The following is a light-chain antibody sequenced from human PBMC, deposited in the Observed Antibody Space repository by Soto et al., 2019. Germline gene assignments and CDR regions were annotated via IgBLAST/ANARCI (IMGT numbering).Light chain of an antibody. CDR2: KAS. CDR1: QSISSW. V-gene: IGKV1-5*03. Sequence: DIQMTHYPSTLSASVGDRVAITCVSIQSISSWLAWYQQKPGKAPKLLIYKASSLESGVPSRFSGSGSGTEFTLTISSLQPDDFATYYCQHYNSDPWTFGQGTKVDIK. J-gene: IGKJ1*01. CDR3: QHYNSDPWT.